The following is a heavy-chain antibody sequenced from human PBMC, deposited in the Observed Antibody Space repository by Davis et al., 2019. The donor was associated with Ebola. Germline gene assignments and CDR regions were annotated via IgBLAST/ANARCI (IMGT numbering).Heavy chain of an antibody. CDR1: GFTFSDYY. CDR2: ISSSGSTI. CDR3: ATTSFSPNSSGWSEYFDY. Sequence: GGSLRLSCAASGFTFSDYYMSWIRQAPGKGLEWVSYISSSGSTIYYADSVKGRFTISRHNSKNTLYLQMNSLRAEDTAVYYCATTSFSPNSSGWSEYFDYWGQGTLVTVSS. V-gene: IGHV3-11*01. D-gene: IGHD6-19*01. J-gene: IGHJ4*02.